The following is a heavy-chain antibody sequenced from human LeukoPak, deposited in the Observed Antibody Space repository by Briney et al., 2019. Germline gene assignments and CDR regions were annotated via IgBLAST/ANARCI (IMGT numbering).Heavy chain of an antibody. D-gene: IGHD3-22*01. V-gene: IGHV5-51*01. CDR2: IFPGYSDT. CDR1: GYRFTNYW. J-gene: IGHJ5*02. CDR3: ASPPDYYDSSGYYRNYNWFDH. Sequence: GESLKISCKGSGYRFTNYWIAWVRQLPGKGLAWMGIIFPGYSDTKYSPSFQGQVTISADKSVNTAYLQWNSLTASDTAIYYCASPPDYYDSSGYYRNYNWFDHWGQGTLVTVSS.